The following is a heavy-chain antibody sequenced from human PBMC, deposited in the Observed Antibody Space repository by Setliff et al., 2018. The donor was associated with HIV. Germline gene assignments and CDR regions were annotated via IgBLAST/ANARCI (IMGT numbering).Heavy chain of an antibody. CDR1: SSYA. D-gene: IGHD3-10*01. CDR2: ISYDGSNK. Sequence: GGSLRLSCEAFSSYAMHWVRQAPGKGLVWVAVISYDGSNKYYADSVKGRFTISRDNSKNTLYLQMNSLRAEDTAVYYCAREGYYGSGSLDYWGQGTLVTVSS. V-gene: IGHV3-30*04. J-gene: IGHJ4*02. CDR3: AREGYYGSGSLDY.